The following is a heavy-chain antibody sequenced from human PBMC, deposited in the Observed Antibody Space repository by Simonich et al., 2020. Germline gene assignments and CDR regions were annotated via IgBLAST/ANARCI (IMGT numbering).Heavy chain of an antibody. D-gene: IGHD6-13*01. J-gene: IGHJ6*03. CDR3: ARGRIAAAGTYYYYYMDV. CDR2: TKPTIGGT. Sequence: QVQLVQSGAEVKKPGASVKVSCKASGYTFTGYYMHWVQQAPGQGVELMGWTKPTIGGTNYAQKFQGRVTMTSDTSISTAYMELSRLRSDDTAVYYCARGRIAAAGTYYYYYMDVWGKGTTVTVSS. V-gene: IGHV1-2*02. CDR1: GYTFTGYY.